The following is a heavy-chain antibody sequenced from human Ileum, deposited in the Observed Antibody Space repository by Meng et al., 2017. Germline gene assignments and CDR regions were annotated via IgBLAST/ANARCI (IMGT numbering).Heavy chain of an antibody. CDR2: ITGSGDTT. J-gene: IGHJ5*02. CDR3: ARETSGCGGDCYDL. Sequence: GGSLRLSCAASGFTFNSYEMCWVRQAPGTGLEWISYITGSGDTTHYADSVKGRFTTSRDNAQNLLYLQMNSLRAEDAAVYYCARETSGCGGDCYDLWGHGTLVTVSS. V-gene: IGHV3-48*03. CDR1: GFTFNSYE. D-gene: IGHD2-21*01.